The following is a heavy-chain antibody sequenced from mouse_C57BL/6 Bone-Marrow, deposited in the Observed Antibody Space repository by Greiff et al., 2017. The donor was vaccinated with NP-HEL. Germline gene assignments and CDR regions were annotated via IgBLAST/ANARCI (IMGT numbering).Heavy chain of an antibody. CDR3: ARGGGYGNYEGYAMDY. CDR1: GYTFTGYW. D-gene: IGHD2-1*01. J-gene: IGHJ4*01. CDR2: ILPGSGST. V-gene: IGHV1-9*01. Sequence: VQLVESGAELMKPGASVKLSCKATGYTFTGYWIEWVKQRPGHGLEWIGEILPGSGSTNYNEKFKGKATFTADTSSNTAYMQLSSLTTEDSAIYYCARGGGYGNYEGYAMDYWGQGTSVTVSS.